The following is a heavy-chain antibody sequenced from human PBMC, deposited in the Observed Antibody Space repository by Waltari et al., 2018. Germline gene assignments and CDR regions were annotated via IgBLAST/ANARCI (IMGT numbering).Heavy chain of an antibody. CDR3: TRDVNPGGADV. CDR2: IYGNCGRI. CDR1: GFTSDDYA. Sequence: EGQLVESGGGLVQAGRSLRLSCVASGFTSDDYAMHGVRKAPGKGVEWVSVIYGNCGRIDYADAVKGRFTISRDIAKTSLFRQMNSLTTEDTAVYYCTRDVNPGGADVWGQGTTVTVS. J-gene: IGHJ6*02. V-gene: IGHV3-9*02. D-gene: IGHD1-26*01.